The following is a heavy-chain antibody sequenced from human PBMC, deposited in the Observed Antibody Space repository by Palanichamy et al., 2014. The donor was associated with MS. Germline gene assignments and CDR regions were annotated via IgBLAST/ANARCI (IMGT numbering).Heavy chain of an antibody. Sequence: QAQLQESGPGLVKPSETLSTTCTVSGYSINNECLWGWIRQPPGKGLEWIGSIYHGGSTYYNPSLKRRVTISVDTSKNHFSLKLSSVTAADTAVYYCARSYGDYVDPFFDYWGQGILVTVSS. CDR3: ARSYGDYVDPFFDY. V-gene: IGHV4-38-2*02. CDR1: GYSINNECL. J-gene: IGHJ4*02. CDR2: IYHGGST. D-gene: IGHD4-17*01.